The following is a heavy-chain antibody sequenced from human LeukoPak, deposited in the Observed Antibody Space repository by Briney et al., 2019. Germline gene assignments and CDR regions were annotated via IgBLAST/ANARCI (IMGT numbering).Heavy chain of an antibody. J-gene: IGHJ4*02. Sequence: PGGSLRLSCAASGFTFSSYAMTWVRQAPGKGLEWVSSISGSGGSTYYADSVKGRFTISRDNSKNTLYLQMNSLRAEDTAVYYCAKPPIRSYYGSGITMGYWGQGTLVTVSS. D-gene: IGHD3-10*01. CDR1: GFTFSSYA. CDR3: AKPPIRSYYGSGITMGY. V-gene: IGHV3-23*01. CDR2: ISGSGGST.